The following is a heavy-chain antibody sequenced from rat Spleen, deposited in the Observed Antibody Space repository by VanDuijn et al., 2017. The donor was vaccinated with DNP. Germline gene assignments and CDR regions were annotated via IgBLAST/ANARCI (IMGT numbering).Heavy chain of an antibody. J-gene: IGHJ4*01. V-gene: IGHV3-3*01. CDR2: IDSAGST. CDR1: GYSITSNHK. Sequence: EVQLQESGPGLVKPSQSLSLTCSVTGYSITSNHKWTWIRKFPGNELEWIGYIDSAGSTNYTPSLKSLFSIPRDTSKNQFFLQVTSVRNEDTATYYCAIQLGVFDYWGQGTSVTVSS. D-gene: IGHD5-1*01. CDR3: AIQLGVFDY.